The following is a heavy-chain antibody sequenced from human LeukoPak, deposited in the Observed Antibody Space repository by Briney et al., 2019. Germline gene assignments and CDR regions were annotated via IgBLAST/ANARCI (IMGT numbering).Heavy chain of an antibody. CDR2: INHNGNVN. Sequence: GGSLRLSCAASGFMFGDYWMSWVRQAPGKGLEWVASINHNGNVNYYVDSVKGRFTISRDNAKNSLYLQMSNLRAEDTAVYFCARGGGLDVWGQGATVTVSS. J-gene: IGHJ6*02. D-gene: IGHD3-16*01. V-gene: IGHV3-7*03. CDR3: ARGGGLDV. CDR1: GFMFGDYW.